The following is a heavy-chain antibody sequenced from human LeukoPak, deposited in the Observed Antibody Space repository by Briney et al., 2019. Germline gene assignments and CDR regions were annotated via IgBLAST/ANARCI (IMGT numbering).Heavy chain of an antibody. CDR3: ARGPDYYDSSGYYLDY. V-gene: IGHV3-30*03. CDR2: ISYDGSNK. J-gene: IGHJ4*02. Sequence: GRSLRLSCAASGFTFSSYGMHWVRQAPGKGLEWVAVISYDGSNKYYADSVKGRFTISRDNSKNTLYLQMNSLRAEDTAVYYCARGPDYYDSSGYYLDYWGQGTLVTVSS. CDR1: GFTFSSYG. D-gene: IGHD3-22*01.